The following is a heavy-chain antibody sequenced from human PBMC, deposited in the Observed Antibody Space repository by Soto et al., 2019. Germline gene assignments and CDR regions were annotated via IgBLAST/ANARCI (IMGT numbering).Heavy chain of an antibody. J-gene: IGHJ4*02. CDR3: TKNRVPDGIYYFDY. D-gene: IGHD1-20*01. CDR2: IDLRGTTT. V-gene: IGHV3-23*03. Sequence: EVQLLESGGDLVQPGGSLRLSCAASVFSFSDYSMNWVRQAPGKGLEWVSFIDLRGTTTYYRDSVKGRFTVIKDKSMNTVYLQMNSLTVEDAALYYCTKNRVPDGIYYFDYWGQGALVTVSS. CDR1: VFSFSDYS.